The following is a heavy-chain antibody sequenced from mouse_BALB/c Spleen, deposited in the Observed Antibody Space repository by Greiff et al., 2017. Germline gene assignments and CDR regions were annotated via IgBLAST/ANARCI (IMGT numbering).Heavy chain of an antibody. CDR3: ARDPFAY. CDR2: IDPANGNT. Sequence: EVQGVESGAELVKPGASVKLSCTASGFNIKDTYMHWVKQRPEQGLEWIGRIDPANGNTKYDPKFQGKATITADTSSNTAYLQLSSLTSEDTAVYYCARDPFAYWGQGTLVTVSA. CDR1: GFNIKDTY. J-gene: IGHJ3*01. V-gene: IGHV14-3*02.